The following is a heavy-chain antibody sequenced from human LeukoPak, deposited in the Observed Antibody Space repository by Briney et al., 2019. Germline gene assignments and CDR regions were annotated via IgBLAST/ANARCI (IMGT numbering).Heavy chain of an antibody. J-gene: IGHJ5*02. CDR1: GFTVSSNY. CDR3: AREDGYSSSWYKSNWFDP. Sequence: PGGSLRLSCAASGFTVSSNYMSWVRQAPGKGLEWVSVIYSGGSTYYADSVKGRFTISRDNSKNTLYLQMNSLRAEDTAVYYCAREDGYSSSWYKSNWFDPWGQGTLVTVSS. CDR2: IYSGGST. D-gene: IGHD6-13*01. V-gene: IGHV3-53*01.